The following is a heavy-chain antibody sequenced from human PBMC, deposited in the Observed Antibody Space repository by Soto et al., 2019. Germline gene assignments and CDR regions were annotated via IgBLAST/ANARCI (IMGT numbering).Heavy chain of an antibody. CDR3: AKDIRAAKYYFDY. V-gene: IGHV3-9*01. D-gene: IGHD2-15*01. J-gene: IGHJ4*02. CDR1: GFTFDDYA. CDR2: ISWNSGSI. Sequence: EVQLVESGGGLVQPGRSLRLSCAASGFTFDDYAMHWVRQAPGKGLEWVSGISWNSGSIGYADSVKGRFTISRDNAKNSLYLQMNSLRAEDTALYYCAKDIRAAKYYFDYWGQGTLFTVSS.